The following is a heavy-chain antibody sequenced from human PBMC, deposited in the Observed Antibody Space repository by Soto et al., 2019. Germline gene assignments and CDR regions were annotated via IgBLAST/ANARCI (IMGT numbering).Heavy chain of an antibody. D-gene: IGHD2-15*01. CDR2: INSFSGDT. CDR3: ARDLHSGGKYWYFDI. CDR1: GYTFTHYG. Sequence: GASVKVSCKASGYTFTHYGITWVRQAPGQGLEWMGWINSFSGDTNYPQRLQGRLTMTTDTSTNTVYMELRNLRSDDTAVYYCARDLHSGGKYWYFDIWGRGTLVTVYS. J-gene: IGHJ2*01. V-gene: IGHV1-18*01.